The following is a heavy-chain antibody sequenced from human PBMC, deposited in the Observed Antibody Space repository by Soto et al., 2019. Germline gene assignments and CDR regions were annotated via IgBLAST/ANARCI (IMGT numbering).Heavy chain of an antibody. CDR1: GFTVSRNY. Sequence: EVQVMESGGDLVQPGGSLRLSCEAAGFTVSRNYMSWVRQAPGKGLECVSVVYTNGNTYFAVSVKGRFTVSKDNSRNTLYLQMNSLRVEDTAVYFCARSAAVIVGYAFETWGPGTMVTVSS. V-gene: IGHV3-66*01. D-gene: IGHD3-22*01. CDR3: ARSAAVIVGYAFET. J-gene: IGHJ3*02. CDR2: VYTNGNT.